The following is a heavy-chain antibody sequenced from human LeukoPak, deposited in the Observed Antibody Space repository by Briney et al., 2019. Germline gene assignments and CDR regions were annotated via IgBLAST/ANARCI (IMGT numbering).Heavy chain of an antibody. Sequence: ASVKVSCKASGGTFSSYAISWVRQAPGQGLEWMGRIIPILGIANYAQKFQGRVTITADKSTSTAYMELSSLRSEDTAVYYCARVQYSSSSGWTANYYYYYMDVWGKGTTVTVSS. CDR2: IIPILGIA. CDR1: GGTFSSYA. CDR3: ARVQYSSSSGWTANYYYYYMDV. J-gene: IGHJ6*03. D-gene: IGHD6-6*01. V-gene: IGHV1-69*04.